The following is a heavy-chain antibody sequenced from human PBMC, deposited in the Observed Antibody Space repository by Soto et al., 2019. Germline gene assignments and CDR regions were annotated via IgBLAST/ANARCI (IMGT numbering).Heavy chain of an antibody. V-gene: IGHV3-23*01. D-gene: IGHD6-13*01. CDR3: AKELGKAATEPLDP. Sequence: GGSLRLSCAASGFTFSSYAMSWVRQAPRKGLEWVSAITDSGFSTFYSDSVKGRFTISRDNSKNTLFLQMNSLRVEDTAVYYCAKELGKAATEPLDPCGQGTLVTVYS. CDR1: GFTFSSYA. J-gene: IGHJ5*02. CDR2: ITDSGFST.